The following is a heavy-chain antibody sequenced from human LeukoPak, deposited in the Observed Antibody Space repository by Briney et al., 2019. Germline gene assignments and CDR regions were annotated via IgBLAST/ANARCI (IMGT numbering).Heavy chain of an antibody. CDR3: TRVGSSGSVDY. CDR1: GGSISSSY. CDR2: ISSRTSDT. J-gene: IGHJ4*02. Sequence: LSLTCIVSGGSISSSYWSWIRQPPGKGLEWVSYISSRTSDTNYIDSVKGRFTISRDNAKNSLYLQMNSLRAEDTAVYYCTRVGSSGSVDYWGQGTLVTVSS. D-gene: IGHD1-1*01. V-gene: IGHV3-11*06.